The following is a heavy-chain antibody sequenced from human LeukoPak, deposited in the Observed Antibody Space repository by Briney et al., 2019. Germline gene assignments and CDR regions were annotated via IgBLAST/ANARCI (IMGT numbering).Heavy chain of an antibody. CDR1: GYTLTELS. CDR2: FDPEDGET. V-gene: IGHV1-24*01. Sequence: ASVKVSCKVSGYTLTELSMHWVRRAPGKGLEWMGGFDPEDGETIYAQKFQGRVTMTEDTSTDTAYMELSSLRSEDTAVYYCATKYDFWSGYQDYWGQGTLVTVSS. D-gene: IGHD3-3*01. CDR3: ATKYDFWSGYQDY. J-gene: IGHJ4*02.